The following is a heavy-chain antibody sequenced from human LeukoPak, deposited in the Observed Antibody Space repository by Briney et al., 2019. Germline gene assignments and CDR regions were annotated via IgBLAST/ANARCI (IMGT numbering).Heavy chain of an antibody. CDR1: GGSISSYY. D-gene: IGHD3-22*01. CDR3: ASSPLPYYYDSSGYYNNWFDP. J-gene: IGHJ5*02. V-gene: IGHV4-4*07. Sequence: SETLSLTCTVSGGSISSYYWSWIRQPAGKGLEWIGRIYTSGSTNYNPSLKSRVTMSVDTSKNQFSLKLSSVTAADTAVYYCASSPLPYYYDSSGYYNNWFDPWGQGTLSPSPQ. CDR2: IYTSGST.